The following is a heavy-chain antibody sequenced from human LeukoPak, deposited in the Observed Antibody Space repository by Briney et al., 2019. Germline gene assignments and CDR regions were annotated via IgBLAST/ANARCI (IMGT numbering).Heavy chain of an antibody. J-gene: IGHJ4*02. V-gene: IGHV3-53*05. D-gene: IGHD6-19*01. Sequence: GGSLRLSCAASGFNVNSYYMSWVRQAPGRGLEWVSALSSGDNTHYADSVNGRFTISRDNSKNTLYLQMNSLRAEDTAVYYCAKGIGYSSGWYPDDYYFDYWGQGTLVTVSS. CDR3: AKGIGYSSGWYPDDYYFDY. CDR2: LSSGDNT. CDR1: GFNVNSYY.